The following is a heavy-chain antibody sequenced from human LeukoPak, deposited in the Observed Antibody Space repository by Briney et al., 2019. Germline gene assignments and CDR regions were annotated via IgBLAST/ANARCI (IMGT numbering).Heavy chain of an antibody. CDR3: ARQSSGYRPYYFDY. Sequence: SETLSLTCTVSGGSISSSSYYWRWVRQPPGTGLEWLGSIYYSGSTYYNPSLKSRVTISVDTSKNQFSLKLSSVTAADTAVYYCARQSSGYRPYYFDYWGQGTLVTVSS. D-gene: IGHD3-10*01. CDR2: IYYSGST. J-gene: IGHJ4*02. V-gene: IGHV4-39*01. CDR1: GGSISSSSYY.